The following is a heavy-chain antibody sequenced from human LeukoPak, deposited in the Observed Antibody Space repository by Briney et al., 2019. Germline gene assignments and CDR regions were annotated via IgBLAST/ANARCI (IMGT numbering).Heavy chain of an antibody. D-gene: IGHD3-9*01. V-gene: IGHV4-59*01. Sequence: SETLSLTCTVSGGSISSYFWSWIRQPPGKGLEWIGYIYYSGSTNYNPSLKSRVTISVDTSNNQFSLKLSSVTAADTALYYCAASIRYFDWYDYWGQGTLVTVSS. CDR1: GGSISSYF. J-gene: IGHJ4*02. CDR3: AASIRYFDWYDY. CDR2: IYYSGST.